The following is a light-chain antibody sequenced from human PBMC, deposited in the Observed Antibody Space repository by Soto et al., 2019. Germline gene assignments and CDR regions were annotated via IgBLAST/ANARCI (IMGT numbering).Light chain of an antibody. J-gene: IGKJ1*01. V-gene: IGKV3-15*01. CDR3: QQYKNGHPSYTFAT. Sequence: EIVMTQSPATLSVSPGERATLSCRASQSVSSNLAWYQQKPGQAPRLLIYGASTRATGIPARFSGSGSGTEFTVTISSLQSEDFAVYYCQQYKNGHPSYTFATFGRGTKVEIK. CDR2: GAS. CDR1: QSVSSN.